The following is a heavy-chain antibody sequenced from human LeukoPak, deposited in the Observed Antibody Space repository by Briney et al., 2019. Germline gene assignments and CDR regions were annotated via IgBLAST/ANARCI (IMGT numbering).Heavy chain of an antibody. D-gene: IGHD2-15*01. CDR3: ASSYCSGGSCYWFDP. CDR2: INPNSGGT. J-gene: IGHJ5*02. V-gene: IGHV1-2*02. Sequence: GASVNVSCKASGYTFTGYYMHWVRQAPGQGLEWMGWINPNSGGTNYAQKLQGRVTMTRDTSISTAYMELSRLRSDDTAVYYCASSYCSGGSCYWFDPWGQGTLVTVSS. CDR1: GYTFTGYY.